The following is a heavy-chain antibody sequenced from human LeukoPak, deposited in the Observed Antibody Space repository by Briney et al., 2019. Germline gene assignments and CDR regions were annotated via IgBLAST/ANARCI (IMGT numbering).Heavy chain of an antibody. Sequence: PGGSLRLSCAASGFTFSSYWMHWVRQAPGQGLVWVSRINSDGSSTSYADSVKGRFTISRDNAKNTLYLQMNSLRAEDTAVYYCAREMIVIDAFDIWGQGTMVTVSS. CDR1: GFTFSSYW. CDR2: INSDGSST. CDR3: AREMIVIDAFDI. D-gene: IGHD3-22*01. J-gene: IGHJ3*02. V-gene: IGHV3-74*01.